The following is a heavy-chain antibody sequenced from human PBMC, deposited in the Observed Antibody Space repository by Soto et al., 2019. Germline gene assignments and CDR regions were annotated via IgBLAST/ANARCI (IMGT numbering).Heavy chain of an antibody. CDR1: GYTFTSYG. D-gene: IGHD3-10*02. J-gene: IGHJ4*01. V-gene: IGHV1-3*01. CDR3: VIWHLSANRIELFVI. Sequence: ASVKPCCKASGYTFTSYGIHWVRQAPGQRLEWMGWINAAHGDTKYSPKFQGRVTITRDTSASPAYMELRSLRSGDTAVYYCVIWHLSANRIELFVIWCQGTLVTVSS. CDR2: INAAHGDT.